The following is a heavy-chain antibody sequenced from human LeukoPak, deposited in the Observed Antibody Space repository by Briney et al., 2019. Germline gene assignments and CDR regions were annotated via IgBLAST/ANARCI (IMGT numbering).Heavy chain of an antibody. V-gene: IGHV4-4*07. CDR1: GYSISSGYY. CDR3: ARGSSFDY. Sequence: PSETLSLTCTVSGYSISSGYYWGWIRQPAGKGLEWIGRIYTSGSTNYNPSLKSRVTMSVDTSKNQFSLKLSSVTAADTAVYYCARGSSFDYWGQGTLVTVSS. J-gene: IGHJ4*02. CDR2: IYTSGST.